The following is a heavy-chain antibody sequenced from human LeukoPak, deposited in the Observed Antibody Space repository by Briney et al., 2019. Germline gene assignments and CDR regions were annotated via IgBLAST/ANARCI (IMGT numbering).Heavy chain of an antibody. CDR2: IWYDGSNK. CDR1: GFTFSSYG. CDR3: ARVASVTGAFDI. J-gene: IGHJ3*02. D-gene: IGHD2-21*02. Sequence: GGSLRLSCAASGFTFSSYGMHWVRQAPGKGLEWVAVIWYDGSNKYYADSVKGRFTISRDNSKNTLYLQMNSLRAEDTAVYYCARVASVTGAFDIWGQGAMVTVSS. V-gene: IGHV3-33*01.